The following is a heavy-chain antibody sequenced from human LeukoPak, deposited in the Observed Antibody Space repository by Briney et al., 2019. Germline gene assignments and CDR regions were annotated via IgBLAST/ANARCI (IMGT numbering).Heavy chain of an antibody. J-gene: IGHJ4*02. Sequence: ASVKVSCKASGYTFTGYYVHWVRQAPGQGLEWMGRINPNSGDTNYAQKFQGRVTMTRDTSISTAYMELSRLRSDDTAVYYCARDRDYVGYFDYWGQGTLVTVSS. CDR3: ARDRDYVGYFDY. D-gene: IGHD4-17*01. CDR1: GYTFTGYY. V-gene: IGHV1-2*06. CDR2: INPNSGDT.